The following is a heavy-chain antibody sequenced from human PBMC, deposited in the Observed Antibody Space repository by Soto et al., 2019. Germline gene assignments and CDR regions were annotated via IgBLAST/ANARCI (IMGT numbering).Heavy chain of an antibody. CDR3: ARDFYDFWSGHLYYCDD. V-gene: IGHV1-18*01. J-gene: IGHJ4*02. CDR1: GYTFTSYG. Sequence: QVQLVQSGAEVKKPGASVKVSCKASGYTFTSYGISWVRQAPGQGLEWMGWISADNGNTNYAQKLQVRVTMTTDTSTSAAYIVLRSLTSDDTAVYYCARDFYDFWSGHLYYCDDWCQGSLVTVSS. D-gene: IGHD3-3*01. CDR2: ISADNGNT.